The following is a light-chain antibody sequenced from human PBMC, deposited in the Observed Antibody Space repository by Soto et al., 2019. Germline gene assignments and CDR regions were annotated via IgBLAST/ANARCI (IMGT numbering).Light chain of an antibody. J-gene: IGKJ1*01. Sequence: DIMMAQSPDSLAVSLGERATLNCKSSQSVLYSSNRKSYLAWYQQKPGQAPKXISHSASTRESGVPDRFSGSGSGTDFTLTISSLKAEDVEVYYCQQYYSSPRTFGQGTKVDIK. CDR3: QQYYSSPRT. V-gene: IGKV4-1*01. CDR2: SAS. CDR1: QSVLYSSNRKSY.